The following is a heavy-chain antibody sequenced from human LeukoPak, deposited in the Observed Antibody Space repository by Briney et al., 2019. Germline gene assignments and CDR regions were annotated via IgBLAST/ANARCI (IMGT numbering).Heavy chain of an antibody. CDR3: ARHKPGRNFFDY. Sequence: PETLSLTCTVSGTSISSDYWSWIRQPPEKGLEYIGYIYPIGSTNYNPSLKSRVTISADTSKNQFSLRLRSVTAADTAVYYCARHKPGRNFFDYWGQGTLVTVSS. J-gene: IGHJ4*02. V-gene: IGHV4-59*08. D-gene: IGHD5-24*01. CDR2: IYPIGST. CDR1: GTSISSDY.